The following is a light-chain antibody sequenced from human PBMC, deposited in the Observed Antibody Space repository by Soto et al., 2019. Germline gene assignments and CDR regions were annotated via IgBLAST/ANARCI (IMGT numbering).Light chain of an antibody. CDR3: CLYVGATTYV. J-gene: IGLJ1*01. CDR2: EGH. CDR1: SGYVGTYSL. Sequence: QSPLAQPASVCVSPGQSITISCTGASGYVGTYSLVSWYQQHPGKAPKVVIYEGHKRPSGVPDRFSGSTSVNTASLTISGLQTDDEADYYCCLYVGATTYVFGTGTKVTVL. V-gene: IGLV2-23*01.